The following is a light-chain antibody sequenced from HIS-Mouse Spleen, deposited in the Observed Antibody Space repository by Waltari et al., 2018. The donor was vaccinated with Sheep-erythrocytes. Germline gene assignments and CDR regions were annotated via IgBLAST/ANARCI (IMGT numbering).Light chain of an antibody. V-gene: IGLV2-11*01. CDR2: DVS. J-gene: IGLJ3*02. CDR3: CSYAGSYTGV. CDR1: SSDVGGYNS. Sequence: QSALTQPRSVSGSPGQSVTISCTGTSSDVGGYNSVSWYQQHPGKAPKLMIYDVSKRPSGVPGNTASLTISGLQAEDGADYYCCSYAGSYTGVFGGGTKLTVL.